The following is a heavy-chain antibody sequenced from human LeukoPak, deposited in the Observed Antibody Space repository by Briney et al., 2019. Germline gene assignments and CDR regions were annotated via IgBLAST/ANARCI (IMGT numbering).Heavy chain of an antibody. Sequence: GESLKISCKGSGYSFSSFWIAWVRQMPGKGLEWMGIIFPGDSDTRYRPSLQGQVTISVDKSIDTAFLQWSSLKASDSDIYYCARLTSFADLLTATRRSWFDPWGQGTLVTVSS. CDR3: ARLTSFADLLTATRRSWFDP. D-gene: IGHD2-21*02. J-gene: IGHJ5*02. V-gene: IGHV5-51*01. CDR2: IFPGDSDT. CDR1: GYSFSSFW.